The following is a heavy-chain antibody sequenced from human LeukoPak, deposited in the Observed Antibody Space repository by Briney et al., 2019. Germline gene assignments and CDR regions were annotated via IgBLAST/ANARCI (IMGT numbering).Heavy chain of an antibody. Sequence: GRSLRLSCAASVFTFDDYAMHWVRQAPGKGLEWVSGISWNSGSIGYADSVKGRFTISRDNAKNSLYLQMNSLRAEDTAVYYCANFIIPVVTDLDYWGQGTLVTVSS. CDR2: ISWNSGSI. CDR1: VFTFDDYA. V-gene: IGHV3-9*01. CDR3: ANFIIPVVTDLDY. D-gene: IGHD3-10*01. J-gene: IGHJ4*02.